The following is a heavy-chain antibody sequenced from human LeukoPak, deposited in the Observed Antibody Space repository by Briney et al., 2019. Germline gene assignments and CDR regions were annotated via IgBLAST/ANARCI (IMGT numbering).Heavy chain of an antibody. CDR1: GFTFSSYT. J-gene: IGHJ4*02. CDR3: ASYGDYNYFDY. Sequence: AGGSLRLSCAASGFTFSSYTINWVRQAPGKGLEWVAVIWYDGSNKYYADSVKGRFTISRDNSKNTLYLQMNSLRAEDTAVYYCASYGDYNYFDYWGQGTLVTVSS. V-gene: IGHV3-33*08. D-gene: IGHD4-17*01. CDR2: IWYDGSNK.